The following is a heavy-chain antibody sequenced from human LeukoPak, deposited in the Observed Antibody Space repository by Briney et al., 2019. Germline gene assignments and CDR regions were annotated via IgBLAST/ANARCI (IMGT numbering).Heavy chain of an antibody. J-gene: IGHJ2*01. Sequence: PSQTLSLTCTVSGGSISSGDYYWSWIRQPPGKGLEWIGYIYYSGSTYYNTSLKSRVTISVDTSKNQFSLKLSSVTAADTAVYYCARAGNGILTGYFQNWYFDLWGQGTLVTVSS. CDR3: ARAGNGILTGYFQNWYFDL. D-gene: IGHD3-9*01. V-gene: IGHV4-30-4*01. CDR1: GGSISSGDYY. CDR2: IYYSGST.